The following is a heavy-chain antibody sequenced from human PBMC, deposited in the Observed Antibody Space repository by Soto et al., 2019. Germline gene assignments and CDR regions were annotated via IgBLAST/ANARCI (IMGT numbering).Heavy chain of an antibody. CDR1: GFTFTSSA. V-gene: IGHV1-58*01. J-gene: IGHJ6*02. CDR2: IVVGSGNT. D-gene: IGHD3-22*01. Sequence: SVKVSCKASGFTFTSSAVQWVRQARGQRLEWIGWIVVGSGNTNYAQKFQERVTITRDMSTSTAYMELSSLRSEDTAVYYCAAAPHYYDSSGYLYYYYGMDGWGQGTTVTVSS. CDR3: AAAPHYYDSSGYLYYYYGMDG.